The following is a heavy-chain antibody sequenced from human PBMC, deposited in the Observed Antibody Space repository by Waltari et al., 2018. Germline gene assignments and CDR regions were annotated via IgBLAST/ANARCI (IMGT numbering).Heavy chain of an antibody. V-gene: IGHV4-34*01. CDR1: GGSFSGYY. Sequence: QVQLQESGPGLVKPSETLSLTCAVYGGSFSGYYWSWIRQPPGKGLEWIGEINHSGSTNYNPSLKSRVTISVDTSKNRFSLKLSSVTAADTAVYYCARGGLRSGWRSTAPDYWGQGTLVTVSS. J-gene: IGHJ4*02. D-gene: IGHD6-19*01. CDR2: INHSGST. CDR3: ARGGLRSGWRSTAPDY.